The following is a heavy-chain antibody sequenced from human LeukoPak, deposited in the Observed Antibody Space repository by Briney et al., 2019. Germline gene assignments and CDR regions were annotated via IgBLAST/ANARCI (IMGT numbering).Heavy chain of an antibody. CDR1: GLTISSYS. CDR3: AREYSSSSGRAFDI. CDR2: ISSSSSTI. Sequence: GRSLRLSCAASGLTISSYSMNWVRQARGKGLEGVSYISSSSSTIYYADSVKGRFTISRDNPKNSLYLQMNSLRVEDTAVYYCAREYSSSSGRAFDIWGQGTMVTVSS. J-gene: IGHJ3*02. V-gene: IGHV3-48*04. D-gene: IGHD6-6*01.